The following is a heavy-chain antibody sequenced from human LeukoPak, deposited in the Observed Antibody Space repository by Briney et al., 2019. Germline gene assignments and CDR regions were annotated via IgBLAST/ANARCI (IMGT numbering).Heavy chain of an antibody. CDR2: ISSSSRYI. J-gene: IGHJ5*02. CDR3: ARGSEYCSGGTCYLNWFDP. Sequence: GGSLRLSCAASGFTFSSYTMNWVRQAPGKGLEWVSSISSSSRYIYYADSVRGQSTISRDNAKNSLYLQMNSLRAEDTAVYYCARGSEYCSGGTCYLNWFDPWGQGTLVTVSS. V-gene: IGHV3-21*01. CDR1: GFTFSSYT. D-gene: IGHD2-15*01.